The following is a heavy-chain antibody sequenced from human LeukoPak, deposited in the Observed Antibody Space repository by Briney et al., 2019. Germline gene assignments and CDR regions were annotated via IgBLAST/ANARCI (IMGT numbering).Heavy chain of an antibody. D-gene: IGHD3-3*01. CDR3: ARHRTPYDFWSGYDDY. Sequence: GESLKISCKGSGYSFTSYWIGWVRQMPGKVLEWMGIIYPGDSDTRYSPSFQGQVTISADKSISTAYLQWSSLKASDTAMYYCARHRTPYDFWSGYDDYWRQGTLVTVSS. CDR1: GYSFTSYW. CDR2: IYPGDSDT. J-gene: IGHJ4*02. V-gene: IGHV5-51*01.